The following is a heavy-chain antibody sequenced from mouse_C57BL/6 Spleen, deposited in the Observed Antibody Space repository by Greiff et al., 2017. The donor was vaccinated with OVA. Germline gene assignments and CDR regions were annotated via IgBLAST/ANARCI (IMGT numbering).Heavy chain of an antibody. J-gene: IGHJ2*01. CDR2: ISDGGSYT. V-gene: IGHV5-4*01. CDR3: ARDPFDY. Sequence: DVKLVESGGGLVKPGGSLKLSCAASGFTFSSYAMSWVRQTPEKRLEWVATISDGGSYTYYPDNVKGRFTISRDNAKNNLYLQRSHLKSEDTAMYYCARDPFDYWGQGTTLTVSS. CDR1: GFTFSSYA.